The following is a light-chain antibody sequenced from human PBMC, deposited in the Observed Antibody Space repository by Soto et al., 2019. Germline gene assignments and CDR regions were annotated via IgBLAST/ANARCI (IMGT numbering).Light chain of an antibody. Sequence: EIVLTQSPATLSLSPGERATLSCRASQSVSSYLAWYQQKPGQAPRHLIYDASNGATGIPARFSGSGSGTDFTPTISSLEPEDFAVYYCQQRSNWPGFGGGTKVEIK. CDR3: QQRSNWPG. J-gene: IGKJ4*02. CDR1: QSVSSY. CDR2: DAS. V-gene: IGKV3-11*01.